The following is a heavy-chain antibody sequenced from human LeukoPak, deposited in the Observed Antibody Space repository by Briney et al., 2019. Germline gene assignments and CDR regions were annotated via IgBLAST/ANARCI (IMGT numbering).Heavy chain of an antibody. CDR3: AREYCGGGSCYDTFDY. CDR1: GFTFSSSA. Sequence: GGSLRLSCAASGFTFSSSAMTWVRQAPEKGLEWVSTLSGSGDSTYYADSVKGRFTISRDNAKNTLYLQMNSLRAEDTAVYYCAREYCGGGSCYDTFDYWGQGTLVTVSS. D-gene: IGHD2-15*01. CDR2: LSGSGDST. J-gene: IGHJ4*02. V-gene: IGHV3-23*01.